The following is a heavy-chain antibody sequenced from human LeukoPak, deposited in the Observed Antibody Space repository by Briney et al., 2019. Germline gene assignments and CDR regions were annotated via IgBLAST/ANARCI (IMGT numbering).Heavy chain of an antibody. CDR1: GFTFSSYS. CDR3: ARGARWSIASRFDP. J-gene: IGHJ5*02. CDR2: ISSSSSYI. V-gene: IGHV3-21*01. D-gene: IGHD6-6*01. Sequence: GGSLRLSCAASGFTFSSYSMNWVRQAPGKGLEWVSSISSSSSYIYYADSVKSRFTISRDNAKNSLYLQMNSLRAEDTAVYYCARGARWSIASRFDPWGQGTLVTVSS.